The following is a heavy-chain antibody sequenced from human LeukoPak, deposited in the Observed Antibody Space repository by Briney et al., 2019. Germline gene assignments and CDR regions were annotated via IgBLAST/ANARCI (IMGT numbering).Heavy chain of an antibody. D-gene: IGHD5-12*01. CDR2: IIPIFGTA. CDR1: GGTFSSYA. J-gene: IGHJ4*02. Sequence: ASVKVSCKAPGGTFSSYAISWVRQAPGQGLEWMGGIIPIFGTANYAQKFQGRVTITAHEYTRKAYMELSSLRSEDTDVYYCARSEADIVAKIVDYWGQGTLATVSS. V-gene: IGHV1-69*01. CDR3: ARSEADIVAKIVDY.